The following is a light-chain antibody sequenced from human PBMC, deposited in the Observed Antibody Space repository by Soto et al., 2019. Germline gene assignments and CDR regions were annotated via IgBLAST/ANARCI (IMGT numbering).Light chain of an antibody. CDR2: AIS. V-gene: IGKV1-39*01. CDR3: QQSYSTPRT. J-gene: IGKJ1*01. Sequence: DIQMTQSPSSLSASVGDRVTIACRASQSISNYLNWYQQKPGKAPKLLIYAISSLRSGVPSRFSGSGSGTDFTLTISSLQPEDFATYYCQQSYSTPRTFGQGTKVEIK. CDR1: QSISNY.